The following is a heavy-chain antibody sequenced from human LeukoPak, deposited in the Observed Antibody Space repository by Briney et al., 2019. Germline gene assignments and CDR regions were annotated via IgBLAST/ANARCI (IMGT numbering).Heavy chain of an antibody. CDR2: INPSGGST. CDR1: GYTFTSYY. V-gene: IGHV1-46*01. CDR3: ARVGSSPRRGGYFDY. D-gene: IGHD6-6*01. Sequence: ASVKVSCKASGYTFTSYYMHWVRQAPGQGLEWMGIINPSGGSTSYAQKFQGRVTMTRDTSTSTVYMELSSLRSEDTAVYYCARVGSSPRRGGYFDYWGQGTLVTVSS. J-gene: IGHJ4*02.